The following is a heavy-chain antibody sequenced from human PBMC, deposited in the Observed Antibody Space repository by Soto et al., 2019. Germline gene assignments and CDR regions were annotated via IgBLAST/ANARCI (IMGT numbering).Heavy chain of an antibody. Sequence: PGESLKISCKGSGYIFSRYWIAWVRQMPGKGLEWRGIIYPGDSDTKYSPSFQGQITMSADKYNNTAYLQWSSLTASDTSIYYCASLSYYDSSGGFDYWGQGTLVTVSS. D-gene: IGHD3-22*01. J-gene: IGHJ4*02. CDR1: GYIFSRYW. CDR3: ASLSYYDSSGGFDY. V-gene: IGHV5-51*01. CDR2: IYPGDSDT.